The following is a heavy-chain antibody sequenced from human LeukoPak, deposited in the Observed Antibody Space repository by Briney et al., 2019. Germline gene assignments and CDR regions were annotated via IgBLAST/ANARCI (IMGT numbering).Heavy chain of an antibody. CDR1: GGSISSYY. D-gene: IGHD5-12*01. Sequence: SETPSLTCTVSGGSISSYYWSWIRQPAGKGLEWIGRIYTSGSTNHNPSLKSRVTMSVDTFKNQFSLKLSSVTAADTAVYYCASEKATTGVFDYWGQGTLVTVSS. V-gene: IGHV4-4*07. CDR3: ASEKATTGVFDY. CDR2: IYTSGST. J-gene: IGHJ4*02.